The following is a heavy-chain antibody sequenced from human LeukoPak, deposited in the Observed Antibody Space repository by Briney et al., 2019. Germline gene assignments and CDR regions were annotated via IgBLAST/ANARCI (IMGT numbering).Heavy chain of an antibody. D-gene: IGHD3-3*01. CDR1: GFIFSNYG. V-gene: IGHV3-49*04. CDR3: TRGSDTIFGVARDGFDY. Sequence: GGSLRLSCAASGFIFSNYGMNWVRQAPGKGLEWVGFIRGKPYGGTTEYAASVKGRFTISSDDSESIAYLQMNSLKTEDTAVYYCTRGSDTIFGVARDGFDYWGQGTLVTVSS. J-gene: IGHJ4*02. CDR2: IRGKPYGGTT.